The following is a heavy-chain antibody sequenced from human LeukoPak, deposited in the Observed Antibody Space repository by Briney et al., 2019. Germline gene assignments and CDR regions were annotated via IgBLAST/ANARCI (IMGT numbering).Heavy chain of an antibody. CDR2: TYYRSKWYN. J-gene: IGHJ6*02. CDR3: ARDPGRGVIITPFYYGMDV. Sequence: SQTLSLTCAISGDSVSSNSAAWNWIRQSPSRGLEWLGRTYYRSKWYNDYAVSVKSRITINPDTSKNQFSLQLNSVTPEDTAVYYCARDPGRGVIITPFYYGMDVWGQGTTVTVSS. D-gene: IGHD3-10*01. CDR1: GDSVSSNSAA. V-gene: IGHV6-1*01.